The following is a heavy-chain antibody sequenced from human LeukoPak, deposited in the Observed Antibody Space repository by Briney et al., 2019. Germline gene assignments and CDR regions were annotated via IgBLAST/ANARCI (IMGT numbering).Heavy chain of an antibody. CDR1: GFAFNIYG. CDR2: VKHDGISK. Sequence: PGGSLRLSCAGSGFAFNIYGLHWIRQAPGEGLEWVAFVKHDGISKYYADSVKGRFSISRDNSANTLFLEMNSLRPDDTAVYYCANNLTSSRRFEHWGQGTLVTVSS. D-gene: IGHD1-1*01. J-gene: IGHJ5*02. CDR3: ANNLTSSRRFEH. V-gene: IGHV3-30*02.